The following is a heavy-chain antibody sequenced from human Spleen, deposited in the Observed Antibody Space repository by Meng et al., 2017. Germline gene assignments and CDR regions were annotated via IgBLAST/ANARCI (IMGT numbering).Heavy chain of an antibody. Sequence: GESLKISCEVSGYSFSIYWIGCVRQMPGKGLEWVGIIYPGDSDTRYSPSFQGQVTISADNSLGTAYLQWSSLKSSDTAMYYCARQVGGYHFDYWGQGTLVTVSS. D-gene: IGHD1-26*01. V-gene: IGHV5-51*01. CDR3: ARQVGGYHFDY. CDR1: GYSFSIYW. J-gene: IGHJ4*02. CDR2: IYPGDSDT.